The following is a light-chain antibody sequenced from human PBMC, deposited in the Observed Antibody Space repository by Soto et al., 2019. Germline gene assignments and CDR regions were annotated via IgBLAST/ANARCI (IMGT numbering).Light chain of an antibody. V-gene: IGLV3-21*02. CDR3: QVWGSSAV. CDR2: DDN. J-gene: IGLJ2*01. Sequence: SYELTQPPSVSVAPGQTARITCGGNNIGSKSVHWYQQRPGQAPVLVVYDDNDRPSGIPERFSGSNSGNTATLTISRVEAGDEADYYCQVWGSSAVFGGGTKLTVL. CDR1: NIGSKS.